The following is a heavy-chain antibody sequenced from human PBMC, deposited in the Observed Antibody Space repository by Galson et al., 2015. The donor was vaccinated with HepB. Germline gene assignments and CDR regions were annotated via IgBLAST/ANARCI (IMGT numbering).Heavy chain of an antibody. CDR1: GFTFSSYS. Sequence: LRLSCAASGFTFSSYSMNWVRQAPGKGLEWVSYISSSSSTIYYADSVKGRFTISRDNAKNSLYLQMNSLRAEDTAVYYCARAHGGYYYYGMDVWGQGTTVTVSS. V-gene: IGHV3-48*01. J-gene: IGHJ6*02. CDR3: ARAHGGYYYYGMDV. CDR2: ISSSSSTI.